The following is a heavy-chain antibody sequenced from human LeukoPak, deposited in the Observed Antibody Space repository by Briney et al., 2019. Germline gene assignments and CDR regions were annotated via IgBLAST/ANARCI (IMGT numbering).Heavy chain of an antibody. V-gene: IGHV4-34*01. CDR2: INHSGST. CDR1: GGSFSGYY. Sequence: KPSETLSLTCAVYGGSFSGYYWSWIRQPPGKGLEWIGEINHSGSTNYNPSLKSRVTISVDTSKNQFSLKLSSVTAADTAVYYCARGLTLGGDDYWGQGTLVTVSS. J-gene: IGHJ4*02. CDR3: ARGLTLGGDDY. D-gene: IGHD3-16*01.